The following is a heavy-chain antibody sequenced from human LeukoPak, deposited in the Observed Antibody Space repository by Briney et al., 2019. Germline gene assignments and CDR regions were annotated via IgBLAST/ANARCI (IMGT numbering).Heavy chain of an antibody. J-gene: IGHJ6*02. CDR2: ISGSGSDL. D-gene: IGHD2-15*01. CDR3: ARSVGYYYTMDV. V-gene: IGHV3-11*01. Sequence: GGSLRLSCVACGFTFSDYYMSWVRQAPGRGLEWVSYISGSGSDLYYADSVKGRFTISRDNAKNSLFLQMNSLRAEDTAVYYCARSVGYYYTMDVWGQGTTATVSS. CDR1: GFTFSDYY.